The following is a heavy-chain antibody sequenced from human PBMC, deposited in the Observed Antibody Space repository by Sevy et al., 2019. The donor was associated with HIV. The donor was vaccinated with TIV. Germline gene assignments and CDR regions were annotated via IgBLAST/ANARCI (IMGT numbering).Heavy chain of an antibody. Sequence: SETLSLTCAVSGGSISSGLYSWNWIRQPPGRGLEWIGYIYHTGNTYYNPSLKTRVTISVVRSKNQFSLRLTSVTAADTAVYYCARDSGDYPYYFDHWGQGTLVTVSS. D-gene: IGHD4-17*01. CDR2: IYHTGNT. J-gene: IGHJ4*02. CDR1: GGSISSGLYS. V-gene: IGHV4-30-2*01. CDR3: ARDSGDYPYYFDH.